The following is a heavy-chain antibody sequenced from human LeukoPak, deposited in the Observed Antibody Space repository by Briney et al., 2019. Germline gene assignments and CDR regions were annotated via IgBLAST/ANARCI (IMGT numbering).Heavy chain of an antibody. D-gene: IGHD3-9*01. J-gene: IGHJ4*02. Sequence: SETLSLTCTVSGGSISSSSYYWGWIRQPPGKGLEWIGSIYYRGSTYYNPSLKSRVTISVDTSKNQFSLKLSSVTAADTAVYYCARHFALLRYFDWLLPFDYWGQGTLVTVSS. CDR2: IYYRGST. V-gene: IGHV4-39*01. CDR1: GGSISSSSYY. CDR3: ARHFALLRYFDWLLPFDY.